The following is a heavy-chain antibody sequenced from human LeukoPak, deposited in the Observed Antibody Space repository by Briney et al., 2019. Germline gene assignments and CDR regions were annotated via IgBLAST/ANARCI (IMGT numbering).Heavy chain of an antibody. Sequence: SETLSLTCAVYGGSFSGYYWSWIRQPPGKGLEWIGEINHSGSTNYNASLKSRVTISVDTSKNQFSLKLSSVTAADTAVYYCARVPGGGTAANWGQGTMVTVSS. CDR3: ARVPGGGTAAN. D-gene: IGHD1-7*01. CDR1: GGSFSGYY. CDR2: INHSGST. J-gene: IGHJ3*01. V-gene: IGHV4-34*01.